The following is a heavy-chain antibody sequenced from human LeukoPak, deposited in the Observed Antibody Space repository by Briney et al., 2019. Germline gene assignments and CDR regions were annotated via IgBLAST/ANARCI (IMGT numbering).Heavy chain of an antibody. Sequence: GGCLRLSCAASGFTFKNYWMHWVRQAPGKGPVWVSRISDDGSSTSYADSVKGRFTISRDNSKNTLYLQMNSLRAEDTAVYYCAKVLGYCSGGSCYHDYWGQGTLVTVSS. D-gene: IGHD2-15*01. J-gene: IGHJ4*02. CDR1: GFTFKNYW. CDR2: ISDDGSST. V-gene: IGHV3-74*01. CDR3: AKVLGYCSGGSCYHDY.